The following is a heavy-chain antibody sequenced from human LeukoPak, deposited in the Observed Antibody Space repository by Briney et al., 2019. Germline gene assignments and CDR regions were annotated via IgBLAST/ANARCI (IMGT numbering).Heavy chain of an antibody. J-gene: IGHJ4*02. CDR1: GDSIRDSGYY. CDR3: ARGMVFDY. CDR2: IYYTGST. V-gene: IGHV4-31*03. D-gene: IGHD3-10*01. Sequence: SETLSLTCTVSGDSIRDSGYYWSWLRQHPGKGPEWIGYIYYTGSTYYNPSLKSRVTISVDTSENHFSLKLSSLTAADTAVYYCARGMVFDYWGQGTLVTVSS.